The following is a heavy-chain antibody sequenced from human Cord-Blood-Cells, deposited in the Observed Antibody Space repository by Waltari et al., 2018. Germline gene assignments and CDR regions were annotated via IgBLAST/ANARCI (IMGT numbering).Heavy chain of an antibody. CDR3: ATEIKYSSSSGFDY. CDR2: ISWNSGSI. D-gene: IGHD6-6*01. V-gene: IGHV3-9*01. J-gene: IGHJ4*02. CDR1: GFTFDDYA. Sequence: EVQLVESGGGLVQPGRSLRLSCAASGFTFDDYAMHWVRQAPGKGLEWVSGISWNSGSIGYADSVKGRFTISRDDAKKSLYLQMNSLRAEDTALYYCATEIKYSSSSGFDYWGQGTLVTVSS.